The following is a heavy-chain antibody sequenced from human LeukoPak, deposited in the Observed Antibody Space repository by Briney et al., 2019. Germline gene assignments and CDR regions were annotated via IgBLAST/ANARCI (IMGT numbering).Heavy chain of an antibody. J-gene: IGHJ6*02. V-gene: IGHV3-15*01. CDR1: GFTFNNVW. CDR3: ARDRGNSHYYNMDV. D-gene: IGHD3-10*01. CDR2: IKSKTDGGTT. Sequence: PGGSLRLSCAASGFTFNNVWMSWVRQAPGKGLEWVGRIKSKTDGGTTDYAAPVKGRFTISRDDSRNTLYLQMNSLRVEDTAVFYCARDRGNSHYYNMDVWGQGTTVTVSS.